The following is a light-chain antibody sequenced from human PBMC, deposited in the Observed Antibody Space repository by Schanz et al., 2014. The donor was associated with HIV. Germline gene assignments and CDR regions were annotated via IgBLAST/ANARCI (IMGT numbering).Light chain of an antibody. CDR3: QYFGNSGGT. CDR1: QSVKSNF. Sequence: EIVLTQSPGTLSLSPGERGTLSCRASQSVKSNFIGWYQQKPGQAPRLLIFGASNRAAGIPDRFSGTRSGTDFTLTISRLEPEDFAVYFCQYFGNSGGTFGGGTKVEIK. J-gene: IGKJ4*01. V-gene: IGKV3-20*01. CDR2: GAS.